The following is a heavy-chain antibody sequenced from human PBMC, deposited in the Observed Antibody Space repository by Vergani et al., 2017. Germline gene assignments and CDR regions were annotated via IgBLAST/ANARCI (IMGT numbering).Heavy chain of an antibody. D-gene: IGHD6-19*01. CDR1: GASIRSSNYY. V-gene: IGHV4-39*01. J-gene: IGHJ5*02. CDR2: IYYSGNT. Sequence: QLQLQESGPGLVKPSATLSLTCSVSGASIRSSNYYWGWIRQPPGKGLDWIASIYYSGNTYYNPSLKSRVTISLDTSKNKFSLKLSSVTAADTAVYFCARHSTVEWLVKLGWIDPWGQGILVTVSS. CDR3: ARHSTVEWLVKLGWIDP.